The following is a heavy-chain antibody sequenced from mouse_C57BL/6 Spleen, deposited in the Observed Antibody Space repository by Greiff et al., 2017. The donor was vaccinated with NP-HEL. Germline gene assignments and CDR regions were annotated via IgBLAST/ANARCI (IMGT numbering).Heavy chain of an antibody. V-gene: IGHV1-7*01. Sequence: QVHVKQSGAELAKPGASVKLSCKASGYTFTSYWMHWVKQRPGQGLEWIGYINPSSGYTKYNQKFKDKATLTADKSSSTAYMQLSSLTYEDSAVYYCARSFYYDYDVPYFDYWGQGTTLTVSS. J-gene: IGHJ2*01. CDR1: GYTFTSYW. CDR2: INPSSGYT. CDR3: ARSFYYDYDVPYFDY. D-gene: IGHD2-4*01.